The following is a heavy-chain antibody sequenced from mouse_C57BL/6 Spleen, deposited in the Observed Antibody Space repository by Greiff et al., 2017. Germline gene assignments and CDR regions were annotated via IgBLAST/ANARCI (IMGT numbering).Heavy chain of an antibody. Sequence: VQLQQPGAELVRPGSSVKLSCKASGYTSTSYWLDWVKQRPGQGLEWIGNIYPFDSETHYNQKFKDKATLTVDKSSSTSDMQLSSLTSEDSAVYYCAKSYYAMDYWGQGTSVTVSS. J-gene: IGHJ4*01. CDR1: GYTSTSYW. V-gene: IGHV1-61*01. CDR3: AKSYYAMDY. CDR2: IYPFDSET.